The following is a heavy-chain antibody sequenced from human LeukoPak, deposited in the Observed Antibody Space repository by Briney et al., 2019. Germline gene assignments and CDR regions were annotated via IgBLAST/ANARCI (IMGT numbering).Heavy chain of an antibody. J-gene: IGHJ4*02. Sequence: SETLSLTCTVSGGSISSYYWSWIRQPPEKGLEWIGYIYTSGSTNYNPSLKSRVTISVDTSKNQFSLKLSSVTAADTAVYYCAGKDYYDSSGYYFPDPPDYWGQGTLVTVSS. CDR1: GGSISSYY. V-gene: IGHV4-4*09. D-gene: IGHD3-22*01. CDR3: AGKDYYDSSGYYFPDPPDY. CDR2: IYTSGST.